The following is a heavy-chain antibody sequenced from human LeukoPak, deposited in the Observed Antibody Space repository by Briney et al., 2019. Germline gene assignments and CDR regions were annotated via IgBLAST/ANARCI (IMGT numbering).Heavy chain of an antibody. CDR3: ARGSVDTAMVDY. CDR1: GGSISSYY. V-gene: IGHV4-4*07. D-gene: IGHD5-18*01. J-gene: IGHJ4*02. Sequence: SETLSLTXTVSGGSISSYYWSWIRQTAGKGLEWIGRIYTSGSTNYNPSLKSRVTMSVDTSKNQFSLKLSSVTAADTAVYYCARGSVDTAMVDYWGQGTLVTVSS. CDR2: IYTSGST.